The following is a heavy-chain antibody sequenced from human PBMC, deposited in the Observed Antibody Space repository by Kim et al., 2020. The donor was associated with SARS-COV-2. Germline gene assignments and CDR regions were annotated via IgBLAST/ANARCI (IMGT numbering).Heavy chain of an antibody. Sequence: ASVKVSCKASGYTFSNYGLSWVRQAPGQGLEWMGWISVDNGNTNYAQSFKGRVTMTANTPTRTAYMELTSLRSDDTAVYYCARDSNHYYGMDVWGQGTTV. D-gene: IGHD4-4*01. CDR3: ARDSNHYYGMDV. J-gene: IGHJ6*02. CDR1: GYTFSNYG. CDR2: ISVDNGNT. V-gene: IGHV1-18*01.